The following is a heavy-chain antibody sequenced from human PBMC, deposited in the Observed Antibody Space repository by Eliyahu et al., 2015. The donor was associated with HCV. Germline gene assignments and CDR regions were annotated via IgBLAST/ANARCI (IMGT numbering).Heavy chain of an antibody. J-gene: IGHJ5*02. Sequence: EVQLLESGGGLAQPGGSLRLSCAASGFTXSSXAMSWVRXAPGKGLEWVSGISGSGDYTFYADSVKGXFTISRDNSENTLYLQTNILRVEDTAIYYCATFRVMEAATYSEWFDPWGQGTQVTVSS. D-gene: IGHD2-21*01. CDR3: ATFRVMEAATYSEWFDP. CDR2: ISGSGDYT. CDR1: GFTXSSXA. V-gene: IGHV3-23*01.